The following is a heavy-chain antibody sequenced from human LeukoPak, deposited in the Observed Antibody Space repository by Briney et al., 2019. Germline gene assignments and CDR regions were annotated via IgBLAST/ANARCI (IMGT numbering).Heavy chain of an antibody. D-gene: IGHD3-22*01. V-gene: IGHV3-30*04. Sequence: GGSLRLSCAASGFTFSSYAMHWVRQAPDKGLEWVAVISYDGSNEYYADSVKGRFTISRDNSKNTLYLQMNSLRAEDTAVYYCARDATRGSGYYGYYFDYWGQGTLVTVSS. CDR2: ISYDGSNE. J-gene: IGHJ4*02. CDR1: GFTFSSYA. CDR3: ARDATRGSGYYGYYFDY.